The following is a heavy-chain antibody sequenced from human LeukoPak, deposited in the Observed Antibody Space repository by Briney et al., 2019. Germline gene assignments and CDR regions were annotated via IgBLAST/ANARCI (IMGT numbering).Heavy chain of an antibody. Sequence: GGSLRLSCAASGFTFDDYAMRWVRQAPGKGLEWVSGISWNSGSIGYADSVKGRFTISRDNAKNSLYLQMNSLRAEDTALHYCAKAPRYCSSTSCYPNYFDYWGQGTLVTVSS. D-gene: IGHD2-2*01. CDR2: ISWNSGSI. CDR3: AKAPRYCSSTSCYPNYFDY. V-gene: IGHV3-9*01. CDR1: GFTFDDYA. J-gene: IGHJ4*02.